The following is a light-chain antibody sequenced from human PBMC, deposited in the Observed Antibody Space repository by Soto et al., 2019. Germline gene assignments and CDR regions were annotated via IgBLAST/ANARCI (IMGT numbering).Light chain of an antibody. J-gene: IGKJ4*01. Sequence: EIVLTQSPATLSLSPGERATLSCRAIQSVSSYLAWYQQKPCQAPRLLIYVAYNRATGIPARFSGRGSGTNFTLTISSLEPEDFAVYHCQQHSTWPSFGGGTKVQIK. CDR1: QSVSSY. CDR2: VAY. CDR3: QQHSTWPS. V-gene: IGKV3-11*01.